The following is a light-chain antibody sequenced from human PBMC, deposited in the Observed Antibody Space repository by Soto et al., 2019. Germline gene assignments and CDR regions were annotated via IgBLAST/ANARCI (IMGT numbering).Light chain of an antibody. CDR2: SAS. CDR3: LQHNSFPRA. CDR1: QAIGND. J-gene: IGKJ4*01. V-gene: IGKV1-17*01. Sequence: DIQMTQSPSSLSASVGDRVTITCRASQAIGNDLGWYQQKPGKAPDRLIYSASRLQSGVPSRFSGSGSGTKFTLTISSLQPEDFATYSCLQHNSFPRAFGAGTKVEIK.